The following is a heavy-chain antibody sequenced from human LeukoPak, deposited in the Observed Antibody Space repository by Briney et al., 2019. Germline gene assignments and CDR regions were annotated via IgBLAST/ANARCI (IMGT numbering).Heavy chain of an antibody. CDR2: ISPSGGTT. CDR1: GYTFTSYC. CDR3: ARDRDYYDSGSYEY. V-gene: IGHV1-46*01. Sequence: ASVKVSCKASGYTFTSYCMHWVRQAPGQGLEWMGIISPSGGTTNYAQKFQGRVTMTRDTSTSTVYMQLSSLKSEDTAVYYCARDRDYYDSGSYEYWGQGTLVTVSS. J-gene: IGHJ4*02. D-gene: IGHD3-10*01.